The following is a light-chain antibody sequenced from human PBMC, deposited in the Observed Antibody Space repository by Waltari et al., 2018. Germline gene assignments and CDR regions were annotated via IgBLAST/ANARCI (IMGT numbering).Light chain of an antibody. J-gene: IGKJ1*01. CDR2: WAS. Sequence: DIVMTQSPDSLAVSLGERATINCKSNQSVLYSSNNNNYLAWYQQKPRQPPKHLIYWASTRESGVPDRFSGSGSGTDFTLAISSLQAEDVAVYYCQQYYTTPWTFGQGTKVEI. V-gene: IGKV4-1*01. CDR1: QSVLYSSNNNNY. CDR3: QQYYTTPWT.